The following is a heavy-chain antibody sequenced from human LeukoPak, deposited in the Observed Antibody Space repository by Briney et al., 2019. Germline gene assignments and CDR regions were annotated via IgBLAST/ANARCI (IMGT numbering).Heavy chain of an antibody. Sequence: SQTLSLTCTVSGGSISSGDYYWSWIRQPPGKGLEWIGYIYYSGSTFYNPSLKSRVSISVDTSKNQFSLKLSPVTAADTAVYYCARALSVTTLRIDYWGQGTLVTVSS. D-gene: IGHD4-11*01. CDR3: ARALSVTTLRIDY. CDR1: GGSISSGDYY. J-gene: IGHJ4*02. V-gene: IGHV4-30-4*01. CDR2: IYYSGST.